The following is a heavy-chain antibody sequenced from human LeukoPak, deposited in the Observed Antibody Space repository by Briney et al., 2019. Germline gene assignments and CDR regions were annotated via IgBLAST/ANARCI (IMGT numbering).Heavy chain of an antibody. D-gene: IGHD3-10*01. J-gene: IGHJ4*02. CDR3: ARHAAIRNYVGSLDQ. Sequence: PSETLSLTCTVSGGSISNYYWSWIRQPPGKGLDWIGYIYYSGSTKYHPSLPSRVTISVDKSNHQFSLEMTSVTAADTAVYYCARHAAIRNYVGSLDQWSRGTLVTVSS. V-gene: IGHV4-59*08. CDR2: IYYSGST. CDR1: GGSISNYY.